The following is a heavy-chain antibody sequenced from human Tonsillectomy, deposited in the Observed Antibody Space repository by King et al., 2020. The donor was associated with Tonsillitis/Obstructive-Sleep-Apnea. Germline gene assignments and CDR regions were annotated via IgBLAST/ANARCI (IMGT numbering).Heavy chain of an antibody. J-gene: IGHJ6*03. CDR3: AKGGDCSSASCYQEKYYYYVDV. D-gene: IGHD2-2*01. V-gene: IGHV3-9*01. CDR1: GFTFDDYD. CDR2: ITWNSGSV. Sequence: VQLVESGGGLVQPGRSLRLSCAASGFTFDDYDMHWVRQAPGKGLEWVSGITWNSGSVGYADSVKGRFTISRDNTKNSLYLQMNSLRAEDTALYYCAKGGDCSSASCYQEKYYYYVDVGGKGTTVTVSS.